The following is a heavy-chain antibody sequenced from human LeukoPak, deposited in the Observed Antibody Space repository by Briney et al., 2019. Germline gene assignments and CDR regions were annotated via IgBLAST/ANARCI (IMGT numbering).Heavy chain of an antibody. Sequence: PGRSLRLSCAASGFTFDDYAMHWVRQAPGKGLEWVSGISWNSGSIGYADSVKGRFTISRDNAKNSLYLQMNSLRAEDTAVYYCAKDMLAYCGGDCNGFDYWGQGTLVTVSS. CDR2: ISWNSGSI. J-gene: IGHJ4*02. CDR1: GFTFDDYA. D-gene: IGHD2-21*02. V-gene: IGHV3-9*01. CDR3: AKDMLAYCGGDCNGFDY.